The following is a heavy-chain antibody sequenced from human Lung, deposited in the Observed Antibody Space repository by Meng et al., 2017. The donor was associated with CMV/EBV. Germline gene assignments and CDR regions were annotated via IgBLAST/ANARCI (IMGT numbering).Heavy chain of an antibody. CDR1: GYTFTGHY. Sequence: ASXXVSCKASGYTFTGHYLHWVRQAPGQGREWMGWIYPASGGTNYAQNFQGRVTMTSDTSISTAYMELSGLRSDDTALYFCARDQKWGPDYWCQGTLVTVSS. V-gene: IGHV1-2*02. CDR2: IYPASGGT. CDR3: ARDQKWGPDY. D-gene: IGHD2-8*01. J-gene: IGHJ4*02.